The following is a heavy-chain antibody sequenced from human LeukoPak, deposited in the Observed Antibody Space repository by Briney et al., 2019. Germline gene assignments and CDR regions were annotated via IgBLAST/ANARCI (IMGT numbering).Heavy chain of an antibody. CDR3: ARWVGAQQLGTGLWFDP. V-gene: IGHV4-59*08. CDR1: GGSISSYY. D-gene: IGHD6-13*01. J-gene: IGHJ5*02. Sequence: SETLSLTCTVPGGSISSYYWSWIPQPPGKGLERIQHIYYSGSPNYNLSLKSRVTLSVNTSKNQFSLKLSSVTAAGTAVYYLARWVGAQQLGTGLWFDPWGEGTLVTVSS. CDR2: IYYSGSP.